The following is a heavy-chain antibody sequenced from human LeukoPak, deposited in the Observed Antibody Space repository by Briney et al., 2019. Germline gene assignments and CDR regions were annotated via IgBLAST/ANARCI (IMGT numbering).Heavy chain of an antibody. CDR2: INSDGSST. D-gene: IGHD3-10*01. V-gene: IGHV3-74*01. J-gene: IGHJ4*02. CDR3: GRDDAMVRGVIDY. CDR1: GFTFTSYW. Sequence: PGGSLRLSCAASGFTFTSYWMHWVRQAPGKGLVWVSRINSDGSSTSYADSVKGRFTISRDNAKNTLYLQMNSLRPEDTAVYYCGRDDAMVRGVIDYWGQGTLVTVSS.